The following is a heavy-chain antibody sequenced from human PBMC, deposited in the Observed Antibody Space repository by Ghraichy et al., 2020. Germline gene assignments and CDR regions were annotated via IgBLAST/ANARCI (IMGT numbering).Heavy chain of an antibody. CDR1: GFTFSSYA. CDR3: AKSTGVRRGFGHTGFDY. V-gene: IGHV3-23*01. Sequence: GGSLRLSCAASGFTFSSYAMSWVRQAPGKGLEWVSAFSGSGGSTYYADSVKGRFTISRDNSKNTLYLQMNSLRAEDTAVYYCAKSTGVRRGFGHTGFDYWGQGTLVTVSS. CDR2: FSGSGGST. D-gene: IGHD4-23*01. J-gene: IGHJ4*02.